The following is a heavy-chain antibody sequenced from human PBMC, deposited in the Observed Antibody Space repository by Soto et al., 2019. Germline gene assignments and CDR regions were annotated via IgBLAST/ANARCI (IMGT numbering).Heavy chain of an antibody. V-gene: IGHV4-39*01. J-gene: IGHJ4*02. D-gene: IGHD6-13*01. CDR3: ARGQEQQLVYFDY. CDR1: GGSISSSTYY. Sequence: SETLSLTCTVSGGSISSSTYYWGWMRQPPGKGLEWIASFFIGGNTYYNPSLKSRVTISVDTSKNQFPLKLSSVTAADTAVYFCARGQEQQLVYFDYWGQGTLVTVSS. CDR2: FFIGGNT.